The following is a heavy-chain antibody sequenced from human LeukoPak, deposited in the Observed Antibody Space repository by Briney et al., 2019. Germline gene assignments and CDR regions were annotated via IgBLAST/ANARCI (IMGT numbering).Heavy chain of an antibody. Sequence: KPSETLSLTCTVSGGSISSYYWSWIRQPPGKGLEWIGYIYYSGGTNYNPSLKSRVTISVDTSKNQFSLKLSSVTAADTAVYYCAREGLFGYGYDAWGQGTLVTVSS. J-gene: IGHJ5*02. CDR1: GGSISSYY. CDR3: AREGLFGYGYDA. CDR2: IYYSGGT. D-gene: IGHD3-22*01. V-gene: IGHV4-59*12.